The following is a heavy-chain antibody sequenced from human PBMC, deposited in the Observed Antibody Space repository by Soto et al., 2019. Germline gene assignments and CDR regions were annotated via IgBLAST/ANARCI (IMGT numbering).Heavy chain of an antibody. CDR2: IFSSGST. D-gene: IGHD5-12*01. Sequence: NPSETLSLTCTVSGGSINTFYWSWVRQPAGKGLEWIGRIFSSGSTSFNPSLDSRVAMSVDTSKNHFSLNLRSVTAADMAVYYCAREGSYSAYNFAHGIQLWSFDFWGQGALVTVSS. V-gene: IGHV4-4*07. CDR1: GGSINTFY. CDR3: AREGSYSAYNFAHGIQLWSFDF. J-gene: IGHJ4*02.